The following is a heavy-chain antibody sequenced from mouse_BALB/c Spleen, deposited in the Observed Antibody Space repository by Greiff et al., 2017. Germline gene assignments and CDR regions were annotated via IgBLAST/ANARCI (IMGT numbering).Heavy chain of an antibody. J-gene: IGHJ3*01. Sequence: EVQLQQSGAELVRPGALVKLSCKASGFNIKDYYMHWVKQRPEQGLEWIGWIDPENGNTIYDPKFQGKASITADTSSNTAYLQLSSLTSEDTAVYYCARNYGNYLFAYWGQGTLVTVSA. CDR1: GFNIKDYY. CDR2: IDPENGNT. D-gene: IGHD2-1*01. V-gene: IGHV14-1*02. CDR3: ARNYGNYLFAY.